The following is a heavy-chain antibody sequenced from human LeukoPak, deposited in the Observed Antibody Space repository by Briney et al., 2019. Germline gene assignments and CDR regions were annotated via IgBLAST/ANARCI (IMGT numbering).Heavy chain of an antibody. Sequence: PGGSLRLSCAASGFSFSTFSMSWVRQASGKGLEWVSTISDSGGFTDYADSVKGRFTISRDNSKNTLFLQMNSLRAEDTALYYCANARGGWGQGTLVTVSS. D-gene: IGHD3-10*01. V-gene: IGHV3-23*01. CDR2: ISDSGGFT. CDR3: ANARGG. J-gene: IGHJ1*01. CDR1: GFSFSTFS.